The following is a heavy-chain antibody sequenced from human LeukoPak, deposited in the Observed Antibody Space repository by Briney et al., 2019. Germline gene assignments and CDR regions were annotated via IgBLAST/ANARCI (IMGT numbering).Heavy chain of an antibody. J-gene: IGHJ5*02. D-gene: IGHD2-2*01. CDR3: ARESLRRYCSSTSCFSYWFDP. V-gene: IGHV4-34*01. Sequence: KPSETLSLTCAVYGGPFSGYYWSWIRQPPGKGLEWIGEINHSGSTNYNPSLKSRVTISVDTSKNQFSLKLSSVTAADTAVYYCARESLRRYCSSTSCFSYWFDPWGQGTLVTVSS. CDR1: GGPFSGYY. CDR2: INHSGST.